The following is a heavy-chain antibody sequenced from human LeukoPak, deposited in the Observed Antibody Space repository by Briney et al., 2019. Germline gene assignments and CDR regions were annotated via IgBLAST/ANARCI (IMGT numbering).Heavy chain of an antibody. D-gene: IGHD5-18*01. J-gene: IGHJ4*02. CDR2: ISPSNGVK. CDR1: GYTFSNFP. CDR3: TRGRYSYGSLRH. Sequence: ASVKVSCKASGYTFSNFPLTWVRQAPGQGLEWVGWISPSNGVKTYAQQFQGRVTLTTDTSTSTVYLDLRSLRSDDTALYYCTRGRYSYGSLRHWGQGTLVTVSS. V-gene: IGHV1-18*01.